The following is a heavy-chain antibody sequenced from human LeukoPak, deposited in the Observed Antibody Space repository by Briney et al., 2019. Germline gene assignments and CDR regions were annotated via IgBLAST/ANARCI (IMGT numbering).Heavy chain of an antibody. D-gene: IGHD5-24*01. Sequence: GGSLRLSCAASGFTFDDYGMSWVRQAPGKGPEWVSGINWNGGSTGYADSVKGRFTISRDNAKNSLYLQMNSLRAEDTALYYCAREAIEGDGYNYVDYWGQGTLVTVSS. CDR3: AREAIEGDGYNYVDY. J-gene: IGHJ4*02. CDR1: GFTFDDYG. CDR2: INWNGGST. V-gene: IGHV3-20*04.